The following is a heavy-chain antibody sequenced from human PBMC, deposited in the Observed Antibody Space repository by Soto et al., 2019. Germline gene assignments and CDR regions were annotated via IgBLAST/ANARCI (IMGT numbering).Heavy chain of an antibody. D-gene: IGHD3-3*01. Sequence: HSYSPSLSRTVSGGSVYIARYYGSWNRKPPGKGLEWIGYIYYSGSTNYNPSLKSRVTISVDTSKNQFSLKLSSVTAADTAVYYCARSYDFWSGPYTWFDPWGQGTLVTVSS. CDR1: GGSVYIARYY. V-gene: IGHV4-61*01. CDR2: IYYSGST. J-gene: IGHJ5*02. CDR3: ARSYDFWSGPYTWFDP.